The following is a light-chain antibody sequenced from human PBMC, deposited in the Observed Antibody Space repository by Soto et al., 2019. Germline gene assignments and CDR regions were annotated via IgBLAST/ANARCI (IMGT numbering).Light chain of an antibody. CDR2: WAS. CDR3: HQYYTHPS. Sequence: DIVMTQSPDSLAVSLGERATINCKSSQSVLSSSTNKNYLAWYQQKPGQPPRLLIYWASTRESGVPDRFSGSGSGTDFTLPIAGLQAADVALYYCHQYYTHPSFGGGTKVEI. J-gene: IGKJ4*01. V-gene: IGKV4-1*01. CDR1: QSVLSSSTNKNY.